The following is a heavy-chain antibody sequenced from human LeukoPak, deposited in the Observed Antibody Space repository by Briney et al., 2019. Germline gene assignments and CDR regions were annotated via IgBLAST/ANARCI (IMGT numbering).Heavy chain of an antibody. Sequence: SETLSLTCNVSGGSITTFYWSWIRQPPGKGLEWIGYIFYTGTTHYNPSLKSRVTISVDSSKNQFSLSLSSVTAATTAVYYCARQLRSDAFDFWGQGRLVTVCS. CDR2: IFYTGTT. V-gene: IGHV4-59*08. J-gene: IGHJ3*01. D-gene: IGHD2-21*02. CDR1: GGSITTFY. CDR3: ARQLRSDAFDF.